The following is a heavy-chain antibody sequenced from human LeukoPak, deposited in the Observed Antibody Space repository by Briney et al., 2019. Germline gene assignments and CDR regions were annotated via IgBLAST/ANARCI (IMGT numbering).Heavy chain of an antibody. V-gene: IGHV3-30*04. Sequence: TGGSLRLSCAASGFTFAKHALHWVRQSPGKGLEWVAVISYDGNDKQYAESVKGRVTISRDNSKNTVSLQMDTLGPEDTAVYYCARDRETAADYYFDYWGQGTLVTVSS. CDR3: ARDRETAADYYFDY. CDR1: GFTFAKHA. D-gene: IGHD6-13*01. CDR2: ISYDGNDK. J-gene: IGHJ4*02.